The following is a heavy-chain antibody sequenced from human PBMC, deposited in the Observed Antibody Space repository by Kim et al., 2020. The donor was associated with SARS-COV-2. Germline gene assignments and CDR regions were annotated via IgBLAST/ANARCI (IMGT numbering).Heavy chain of an antibody. CDR2: IWYDGSGK. J-gene: IGHJ6*02. CDR3: AREDYGGNPDYFYGMDV. D-gene: IGHD2-15*01. CDR1: GFVFSSYG. V-gene: IGHV3-33*01. Sequence: GGSLRLSCAASGFVFSSYGMHWVRQAPGKGLEWVAVIWYDGSGKYYSDSVKGRFTISRDNPKNTLFLQMNSVRVEDTAVYYCAREDYGGNPDYFYGMDVWGQGTTVTVSS.